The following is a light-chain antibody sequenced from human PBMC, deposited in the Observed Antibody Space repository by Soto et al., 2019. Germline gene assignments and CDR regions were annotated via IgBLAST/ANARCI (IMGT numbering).Light chain of an antibody. Sequence: EIMTTQSPATLSVSPGERATLSCRASRNVLSNLAWYHQSPGQAPRLFIYGFSTRATGLAARFSGSRLETKFTLNISSLQHEDFAVYYCEQHNNWFPITFGQGTRLEIK. CDR2: GFS. J-gene: IGKJ5*01. CDR1: RNVLSN. CDR3: EQHNNWFPIT. V-gene: IGKV3-15*01.